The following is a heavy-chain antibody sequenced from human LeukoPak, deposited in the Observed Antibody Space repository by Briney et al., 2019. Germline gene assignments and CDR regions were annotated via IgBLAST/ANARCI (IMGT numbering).Heavy chain of an antibody. Sequence: PSETLSLTCAVSGGSISSGGYSWSWIRQPPGKGLEWIGEINHSGSTNYNPSLKSRVTISVDTSKNQFSLKLSSVTAADTAVYYCARGQVPAAMTRRLALSWGPWGQGTLVTVSS. CDR2: INHSGST. D-gene: IGHD2-2*01. J-gene: IGHJ5*02. CDR3: ARGQVPAAMTRRLALSWGP. V-gene: IGHV4-30-2*01. CDR1: GGSISSGGYS.